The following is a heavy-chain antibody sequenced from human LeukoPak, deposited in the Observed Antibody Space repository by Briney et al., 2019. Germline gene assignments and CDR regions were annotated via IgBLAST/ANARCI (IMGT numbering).Heavy chain of an antibody. D-gene: IGHD3-10*01. J-gene: IGHJ6*02. CDR1: GFTFSSYA. V-gene: IGHV3-23*01. CDR2: ISGSGGST. Sequence: PGGSLRLSCAASGFTFSSYAMSWVRQAPGKGLEWVSAISGSGGSTYYADSVKGRFTISRDNSKNTLYLQMNSLRAEDTAVYYCAKVPYGSGSYRLSPLPSRGMDVWGQGTTVTVSS. CDR3: AKVPYGSGSYRLSPLPSRGMDV.